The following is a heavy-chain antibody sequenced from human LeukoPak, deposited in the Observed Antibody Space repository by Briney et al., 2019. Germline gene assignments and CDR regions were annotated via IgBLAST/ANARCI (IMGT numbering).Heavy chain of an antibody. CDR2: IYYDGSNK. V-gene: IGHV3-33*01. CDR1: GFTFSSYG. Sequence: GGSLRLPCAASGFTFSSYGMHWVRQAPGKGLEWVAVIYYDGSNKYYADSVKGRFTISRDNSKNTLYVQMNSLRAEDTAVYYCAREGRAAAGLDHWGQGTLVTVSS. D-gene: IGHD6-13*01. J-gene: IGHJ4*02. CDR3: AREGRAAAGLDH.